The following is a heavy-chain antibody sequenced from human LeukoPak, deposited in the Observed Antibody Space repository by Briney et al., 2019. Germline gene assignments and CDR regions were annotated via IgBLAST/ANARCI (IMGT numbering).Heavy chain of an antibody. J-gene: IGHJ4*02. CDR2: INHSGST. CDR3: ARGRGDFWSGYYPDY. V-gene: IGHV4-34*01. D-gene: IGHD3-3*01. Sequence: SETLSLTCAVYGGSFSGYYWSWIRQPPGKGLEGIGEINHSGSTNYNPSLKSRVTISVDTSKNQFSLKLSSVTAADTAVYYCARGRGDFWSGYYPDYWGQGTLVTVSS. CDR1: GGSFSGYY.